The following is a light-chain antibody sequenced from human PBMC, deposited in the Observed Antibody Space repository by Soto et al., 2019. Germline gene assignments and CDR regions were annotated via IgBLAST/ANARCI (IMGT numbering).Light chain of an antibody. CDR1: HSVDNR. Sequence: ERVLTQSPATLSVSPGERATLSCMASHSVDNRLAWYQHIPGQAPRLLIYGATYRATGVPAKFSGSGSGTEFTLTITSLQSEDFALYYCQQYIDWPRTFGQGTKVDI. CDR3: QQYIDWPRT. V-gene: IGKV3-15*01. J-gene: IGKJ1*01. CDR2: GAT.